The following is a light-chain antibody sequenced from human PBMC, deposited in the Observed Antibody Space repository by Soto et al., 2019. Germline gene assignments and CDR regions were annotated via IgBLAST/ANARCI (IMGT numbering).Light chain of an antibody. V-gene: IGKV2-30*01. J-gene: IGKJ1*01. CDR1: QSLVSTDGNTY. CDR2: QVS. Sequence: DVVMTQSPLSLSVTLGQPASISCKSSQSLVSTDGNTYLSWFQQRPGQSPRRLIYQVSNRDSGVPQRFSGSGSGTDFTLKISRVEAEDVGVYYCMQGTHWLWTFGQGTKVEIK. CDR3: MQGTHWLWT.